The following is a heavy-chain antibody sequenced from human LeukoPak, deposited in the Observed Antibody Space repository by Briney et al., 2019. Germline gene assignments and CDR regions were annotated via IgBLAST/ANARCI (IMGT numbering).Heavy chain of an antibody. V-gene: IGHV3-23*01. Sequence: GGSLRLSCAASGFTFSSYAMNWVRQAPGKGLEWVSGISSSGGSTYYADSVKGRFTISRDNSKNTLYLQVNSLRAEDTAVYYCAKDLRGVPYYFDYWGQGTLVTVSS. CDR1: GFTFSSYA. CDR3: AKDLRGVPYYFDY. D-gene: IGHD3-10*01. J-gene: IGHJ4*02. CDR2: ISSSGGST.